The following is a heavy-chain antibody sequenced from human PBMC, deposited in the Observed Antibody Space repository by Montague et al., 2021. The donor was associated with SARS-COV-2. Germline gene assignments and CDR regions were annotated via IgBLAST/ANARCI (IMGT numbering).Heavy chain of an antibody. CDR3: ARDVRYYDFWSGRAQTSPDY. J-gene: IGHJ4*02. V-gene: IGHV4-38-2*02. Sequence: SETLSLTCTVSGYSISSGYYWGWIRQPPGKGLEWIGSIYHSGSTXYNPPLKSRVTISVDTSKNQFSLKLSPVTAADTAVYYCARDVRYYDFWSGRAQTSPDYWGQGTLVTVSS. D-gene: IGHD3-3*01. CDR2: IYHSGST. CDR1: GYSISSGYY.